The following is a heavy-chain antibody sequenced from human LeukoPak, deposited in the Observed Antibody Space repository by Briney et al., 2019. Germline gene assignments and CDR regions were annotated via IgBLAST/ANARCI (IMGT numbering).Heavy chain of an antibody. V-gene: IGHV3-7*01. CDR3: ASMWEGGY. J-gene: IGHJ4*02. CDR1: GFRFNTFW. Sequence: GGSLRLSCAASGFRFNTFWMSWVRQAPGKGLEWVANIKQDGNEKYYADSVKGRFTISRDNAKNSLYLQMNSLRAEDTAVYYCASMWEGGYWGQGTLVTVSS. CDR2: IKQDGNEK. D-gene: IGHD1-26*01.